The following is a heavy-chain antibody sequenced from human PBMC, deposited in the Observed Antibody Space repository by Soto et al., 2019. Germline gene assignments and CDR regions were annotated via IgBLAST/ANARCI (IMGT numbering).Heavy chain of an antibody. CDR1: GGSISSSNW. D-gene: IGHD4-17*01. CDR2: IYHSGST. CDR3: ARDHVTVTTSSGTAPIYYYYGMDV. J-gene: IGHJ6*02. Sequence: SETLSLTCAVSGGSISSSNWWSWVCQPPGKGLEWIGEIYHSGSTTYNPSLKSRVTISVDKSKNQFSLKLSSVTAADTAVYYCARDHVTVTTSSGTAPIYYYYGMDVWGQGTTVT. V-gene: IGHV4-4*02.